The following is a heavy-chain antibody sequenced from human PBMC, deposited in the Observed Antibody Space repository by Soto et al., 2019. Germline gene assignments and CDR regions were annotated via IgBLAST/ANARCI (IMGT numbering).Heavy chain of an antibody. CDR1: GFTFSNYA. CDR3: ARGDSNSWADY. CDR2: ISYDGANK. J-gene: IGHJ4*02. Sequence: PGGSLRLSCAASGFTFSNYAMDWVRQAPGKGLEWVAVISYDGANKYYADSVKGRFTISRDNSKNTLSLQMNSLRAEDTAVYYCARGDSNSWADYWGQGTLVTVSS. D-gene: IGHD6-13*01. V-gene: IGHV3-30*01.